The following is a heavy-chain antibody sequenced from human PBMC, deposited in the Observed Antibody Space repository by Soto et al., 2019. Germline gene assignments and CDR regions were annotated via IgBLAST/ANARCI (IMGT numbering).Heavy chain of an antibody. J-gene: IGHJ5*02. D-gene: IGHD3-22*01. V-gene: IGHV1-69*05. CDR3: ARDYYDSSGYSNWFDP. Sequence: SVKVSCQAPGGTFSTYAISWVRQAPGQGLEWMGGIIPMFGTANYAQRFQDKVTITTDTSTSTAYMELRSLRSDDTAVYYCARDYYDSSGYSNWFDPWGQGTLVTVSS. CDR1: GGTFSTYA. CDR2: IIPMFGTA.